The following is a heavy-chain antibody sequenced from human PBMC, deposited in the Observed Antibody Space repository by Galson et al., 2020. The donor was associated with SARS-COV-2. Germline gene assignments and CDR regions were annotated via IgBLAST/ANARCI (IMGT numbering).Heavy chain of an antibody. D-gene: IGHD6-19*01. CDR3: APSIAVAAFDP. Sequence: NSGGSLRPSCPASGLTFSRYSMNWVRQAPGKGLEWVSSIDRSSHYMSYAASLKGRFTISRDNAKNSLYLQVNSLRAEDTALYYCAPSIAVAAFDPWGQGTLVTVSS. V-gene: IGHV3-21*01. CDR1: GLTFSRYS. J-gene: IGHJ5*02. CDR2: IDRSSHYM.